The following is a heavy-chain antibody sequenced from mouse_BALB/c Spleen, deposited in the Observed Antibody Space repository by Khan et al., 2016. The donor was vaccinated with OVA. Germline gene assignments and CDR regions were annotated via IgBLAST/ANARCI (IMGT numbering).Heavy chain of an antibody. CDR2: IDPSKSET. Sequence: VQLVESGPELVRPGASVKMSCTASGYTFTSFWIHWVKQRPGQGLEWIGMIDPSKSETRLNQKFKDKAALNVDKSSNKAYMQLSSLTLEDAAVYYSARWGYGSRFAYWGQGTLVKVS. J-gene: IGHJ3*01. V-gene: IGHV1S127*01. D-gene: IGHD1-1*01. CDR3: ARWGYGSRFAY. CDR1: GYTFTSFW.